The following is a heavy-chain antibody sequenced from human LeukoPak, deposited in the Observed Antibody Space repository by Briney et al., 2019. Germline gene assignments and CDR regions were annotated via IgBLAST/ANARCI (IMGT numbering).Heavy chain of an antibody. J-gene: IGHJ4*02. CDR2: ISGSGGST. CDR3: AKGTQPSSGWYLGGPVARTWNHYFDY. Sequence: GGSLRLSCAASGFTFSSYAMGWVRQAPGKGLEWVSAISGSGGSTYYADSVKGRFTISRDNSKNTLYLQMNSLRAEDTAVYYCAKGTQPSSGWYLGGPVARTWNHYFDYWGQGTLVTVSS. D-gene: IGHD6-19*01. CDR1: GFTFSSYA. V-gene: IGHV3-23*01.